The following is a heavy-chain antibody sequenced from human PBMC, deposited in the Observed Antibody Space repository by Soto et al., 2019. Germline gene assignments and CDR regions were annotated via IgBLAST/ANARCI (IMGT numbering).Heavy chain of an antibody. Sequence: ASVKVSCKASGYTFTSYYMHWVRQAPGQGLEWMGIINPSGGSTSYAQKFQGRVTMTRDTSTSTVYMELSSLRSEDTAVYYCARERGKYYDSSGYYSYYYGMDVWGQGTTVTVSS. CDR2: INPSGGST. V-gene: IGHV1-46*01. J-gene: IGHJ6*02. CDR1: GYTFTSYY. CDR3: ARERGKYYDSSGYYSYYYGMDV. D-gene: IGHD3-22*01.